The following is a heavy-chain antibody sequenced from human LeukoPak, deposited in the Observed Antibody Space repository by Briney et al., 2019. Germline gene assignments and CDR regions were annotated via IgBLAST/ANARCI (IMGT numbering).Heavy chain of an antibody. J-gene: IGHJ3*02. D-gene: IGHD2-21*02. CDR1: GDSISSYY. CDR3: TGRQHIVAVTATRGSFDM. V-gene: IGHV4-59*01. CDR2: ILNSGRT. Sequence: SETLSLTCTVSGDSISSYYWSWIRQPPGKGPEWIGYILNSGRTNYNPSLRSRVTMSVDTSKNQFSLKLRSLTAADTAVYYCTGRQHIVAVTATRGSFDMWGQGTMVTVSA.